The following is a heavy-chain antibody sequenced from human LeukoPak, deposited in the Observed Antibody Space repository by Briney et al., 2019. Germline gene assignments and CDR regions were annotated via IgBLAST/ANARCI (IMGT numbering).Heavy chain of an antibody. CDR2: ISSGISFI. Sequence: GGSLRLSCAASGFTFSSYSMNWVRQAPGKGLEWVSYISSGISFIYYADSVKGRFTISRDNAKNSLYLQMNSLRAENTAVYYCARFRIVGATSDAFDICGQATMVTVSS. CDR1: GFTFSSYS. V-gene: IGHV3-21*01. CDR3: ARFRIVGATSDAFDI. D-gene: IGHD1-26*01. J-gene: IGHJ3*02.